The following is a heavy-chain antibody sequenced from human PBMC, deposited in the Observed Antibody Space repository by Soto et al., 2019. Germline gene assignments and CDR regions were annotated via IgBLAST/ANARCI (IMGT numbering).Heavy chain of an antibody. D-gene: IGHD4-17*01. J-gene: IGHJ4*02. CDR2: VYYSGTT. Sequence: PSETRSRTWSVSGGSVSYKTYYWSWIRQPPGKRLEWIGYVYYSGTTNYNPSLKSRVTISVDLSKNRFSLRLSSVTTADTALYYCARTTAVPSTLRSRYFFDYWGQGTRVTVSS. CDR3: ARTTAVPSTLRSRYFFDY. CDR1: GGSVSYKTYY. V-gene: IGHV4-61*03.